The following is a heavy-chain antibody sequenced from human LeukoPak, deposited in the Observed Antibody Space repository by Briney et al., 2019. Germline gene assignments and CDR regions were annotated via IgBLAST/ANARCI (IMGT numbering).Heavy chain of an antibody. V-gene: IGHV3-48*03. CDR1: GFTFSSYE. J-gene: IGHJ4*02. D-gene: IGHD5-24*01. Sequence: GGSLRLSCAASGFTFSSYEMNWVRQAPGKGLECVSYISSSGSTIYYADSVKGRFTISRDNAKNSLYLQMNSLRAEDTAVYYCASRDGYNYPPRDYWGQGTLVTVSS. CDR3: ASRDGYNYPPRDY. CDR2: ISSSGSTI.